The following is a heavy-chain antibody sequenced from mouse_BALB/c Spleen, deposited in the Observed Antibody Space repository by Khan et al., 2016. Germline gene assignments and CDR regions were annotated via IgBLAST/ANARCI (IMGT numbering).Heavy chain of an antibody. CDR1: GYTFTDYV. V-gene: IGHV1-81*01. CDR2: IYPGSGST. J-gene: IGHJ4*01. Sequence: QVQLQQSGPELVKPGASVKMSCKASGYTFTDYVISWVKQRTGQGLEWIGEIYPGSGSTYYTEKFKGKATLTADKSSNTAYMQLSSLTSEDSAVYICAKGLGAVDYWGQGTVVTVSS. CDR3: AKGLGAVDY.